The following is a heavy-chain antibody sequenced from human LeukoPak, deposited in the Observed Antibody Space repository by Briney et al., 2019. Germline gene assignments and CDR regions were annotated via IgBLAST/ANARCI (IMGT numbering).Heavy chain of an antibody. CDR1: GFTFSSHA. J-gene: IGHJ4*02. CDR2: ISGGGAST. Sequence: GGSLRLSCAASGFTFSSHAMNWVRQAPGKGLEWVSAISGGGASTYYADSVKGRFTVSRDNSKTTLYLQMNSLRAEDTAVYYCARSITGRASFDYWGQGTLVTVSS. CDR3: ARSITGRASFDY. D-gene: IGHD1-14*01. V-gene: IGHV3-23*01.